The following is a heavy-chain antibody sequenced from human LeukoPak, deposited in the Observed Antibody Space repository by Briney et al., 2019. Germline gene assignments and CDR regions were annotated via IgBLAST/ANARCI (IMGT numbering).Heavy chain of an antibody. J-gene: IGHJ4*02. V-gene: IGHV3-30*18. CDR1: GFTFSSYG. Sequence: GRSLRLSCAASGFTFSSYGMHWVRQAPGKGLEWVAVISYDGSNKYYADSVKGRFTISRDNSKNTLYLQMNSLRAEDTAVYYCAKFFVTAVVTAIPWYYFDYWGQGTLVTVSS. CDR2: ISYDGSNK. D-gene: IGHD2-21*02. CDR3: AKFFVTAVVTAIPWYYFDY.